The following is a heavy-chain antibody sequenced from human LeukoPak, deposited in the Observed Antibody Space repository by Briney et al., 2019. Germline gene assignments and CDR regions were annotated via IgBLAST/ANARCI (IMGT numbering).Heavy chain of an antibody. D-gene: IGHD1-26*01. Sequence: GGSLRLSCAASGFTFSRNGMHWGRQAPGKGLEWVTFISKDGSNEYYADSVKGLFTISRDNSKNTVYLQMNSLRADDTAVYYCAKDGGGTDFDYWGQGTLVTVSS. CDR2: ISKDGSNE. J-gene: IGHJ4*02. V-gene: IGHV3-30*02. CDR1: GFTFSRNG. CDR3: AKDGGGTDFDY.